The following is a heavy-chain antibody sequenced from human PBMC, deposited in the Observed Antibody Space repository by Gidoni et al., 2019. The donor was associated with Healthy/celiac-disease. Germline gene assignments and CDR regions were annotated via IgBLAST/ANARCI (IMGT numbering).Heavy chain of an antibody. V-gene: IGHV1-69*01. CDR1: GGTFSRYA. CDR2: IIPIFGTA. D-gene: IGHD3-10*01. Sequence: QVQLVQSGAEVKKPGSSVKVSCKASGGTFSRYAISWVRQAPGQGLEWMGGIIPIFGTANYAQKFQGRVTITADESTSTAYMELSSLRSEDTAVYYCAAYYYGSGPKIYYYYMDVWGKGTTVTVSS. J-gene: IGHJ6*03. CDR3: AAYYYGSGPKIYYYYMDV.